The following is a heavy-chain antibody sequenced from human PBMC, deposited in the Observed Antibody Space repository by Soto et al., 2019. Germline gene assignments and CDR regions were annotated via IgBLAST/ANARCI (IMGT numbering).Heavy chain of an antibody. V-gene: IGHV5-51*01. CDR2: IYPGDSDT. Sequence: PXAALKISCKGSGYKFANYGIAWVRQMPGKGLDWLGIIYPGDSDTRYSPSFEGQVTISAEKSISTAYLQWSSLKASDTALYYCARLSYYDSSPFDYWGPGTLVTASS. J-gene: IGHJ4*02. CDR1: GYKFANYG. CDR3: ARLSYYDSSPFDY. D-gene: IGHD3-22*01.